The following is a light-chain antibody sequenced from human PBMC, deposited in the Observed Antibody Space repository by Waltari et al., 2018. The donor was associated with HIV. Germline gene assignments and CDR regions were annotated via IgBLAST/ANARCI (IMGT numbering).Light chain of an antibody. V-gene: IGKV3-20*01. J-gene: IGKJ4*01. Sequence: EIVLTQSPGTLPLSPGERATLSCRASQSVSSSYLAWYQQKPGQSPRLLIYGASTRATGIPDRFSGGGSGTDFTLTISRLESEDFAVYYCQQYGSSPLTFGGGTKVEIK. CDR2: GAS. CDR1: QSVSSSY. CDR3: QQYGSSPLT.